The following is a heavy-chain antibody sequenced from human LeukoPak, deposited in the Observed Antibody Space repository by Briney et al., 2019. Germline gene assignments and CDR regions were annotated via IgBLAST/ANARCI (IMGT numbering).Heavy chain of an antibody. CDR1: GFTFSSYV. V-gene: IGHV3-23*01. J-gene: IGHJ4*02. Sequence: PGGSLRLSCAASGFTFSSYVMSWVRQAPGKGLEWVSVVSGTGDSTYYADSVKGRFTISRDNSKNTLYLQMNSLRAEDTAVYYCAKGARDYVWGALTTDFDYWGQGTLVTVSS. D-gene: IGHD3-16*01. CDR2: VSGTGDST. CDR3: AKGARDYVWGALTTDFDY.